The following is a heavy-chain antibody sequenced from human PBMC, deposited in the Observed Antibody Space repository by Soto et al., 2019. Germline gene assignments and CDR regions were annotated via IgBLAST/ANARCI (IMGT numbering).Heavy chain of an antibody. J-gene: IGHJ4*02. CDR2: INAGNGNT. D-gene: IGHD2-21*02. V-gene: IGHV1-3*01. CDR3: ARSIVVVTALAY. CDR1: GYTFTSYA. Sequence: ASVKVSCKASGYTFTSYAMHWVRQAPGQRLEWMGWINAGNGNTKYSQKFQGRVTITRDTSASTAYMELSSLRSEDTAVYYCARSIVVVTALAYWGQGTLVTVPQ.